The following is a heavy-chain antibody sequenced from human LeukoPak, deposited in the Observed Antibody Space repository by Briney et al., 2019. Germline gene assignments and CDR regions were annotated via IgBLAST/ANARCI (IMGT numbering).Heavy chain of an antibody. D-gene: IGHD5-24*01. V-gene: IGHV1-69*05. CDR2: IIPIFGTA. Sequence: ASVKVSCKASGGTFSSYAISWVRQAPGQGLEWMGGIIPIFGTANYAQKFQGRVTFTTDESTSTAYMELSSLRSEDTAVYYCARGPPWEGDGYNYDFDYWGQGTLVTVSS. CDR3: ARGPPWEGDGYNYDFDY. CDR1: GGTFSSYA. J-gene: IGHJ4*02.